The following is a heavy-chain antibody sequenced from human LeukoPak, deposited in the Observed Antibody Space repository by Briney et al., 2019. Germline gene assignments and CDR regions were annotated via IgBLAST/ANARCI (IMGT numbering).Heavy chain of an antibody. CDR3: ARETPGRATLYYGMDV. V-gene: IGHV3-74*01. CDR1: GFTFSSYW. D-gene: IGHD5-12*01. Sequence: SGGSLRLSCAASGFTFSSYWMHWVRQAPGKGLVWVSRINSDGSSTSYADSVKGRFTISRDNAKNTLYLQMNSLRAEDTAVYYCARETPGRATLYYGMDVWGQGTTVTVSS. CDR2: INSDGSST. J-gene: IGHJ6*02.